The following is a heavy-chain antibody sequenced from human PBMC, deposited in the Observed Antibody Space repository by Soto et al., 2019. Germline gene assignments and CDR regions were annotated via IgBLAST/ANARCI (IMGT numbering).Heavy chain of an antibody. CDR3: ARIVGATIYYYGMDV. Sequence: SETLSLTCAVYDGSFSGYYWSWIRQPPGKGLEWIGEINHSGSTNYNPSLKSRVTISVDTSKNQFSLKLSSVTAADTAVYYCARIVGATIYYYGMDVWGQGTTVTVS. V-gene: IGHV4-34*01. CDR1: DGSFSGYY. J-gene: IGHJ6*02. CDR2: INHSGST. D-gene: IGHD1-26*01.